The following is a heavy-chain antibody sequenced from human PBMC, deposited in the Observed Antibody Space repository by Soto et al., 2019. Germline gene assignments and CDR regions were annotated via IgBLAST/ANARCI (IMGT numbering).Heavy chain of an antibody. CDR1: GYTFTSYG. J-gene: IGHJ3*02. Sequence: ASVKVSCKSSGYTFTSYGISWVRQAPGQGLEWMGWISAYNGNTNYAQKLQGRVTMTTDTSTSTAYMELRSLRSDDTAVYYCARIEYYYDSSGYSPDAFDIWGQGTMVTVSS. CDR3: ARIEYYYDSSGYSPDAFDI. V-gene: IGHV1-18*01. CDR2: ISAYNGNT. D-gene: IGHD3-22*01.